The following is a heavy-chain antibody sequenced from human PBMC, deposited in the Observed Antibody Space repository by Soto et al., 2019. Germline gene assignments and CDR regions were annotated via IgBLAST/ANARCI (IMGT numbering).Heavy chain of an antibody. CDR3: ARVSKWLVPYYMDV. D-gene: IGHD6-19*01. CDR2: INPSDGST. Sequence: GASVKVSCKASGYTFTSYYMHWVRQAPGQGLEWMGIINPSDGSTSYAQKLQGRVTMTRDTSTSTAYMELRSLRSDDTAVYYCARVSKWLVPYYMDVWGKGTTVTVSS. CDR1: GYTFTSYY. V-gene: IGHV1-46*01. J-gene: IGHJ6*03.